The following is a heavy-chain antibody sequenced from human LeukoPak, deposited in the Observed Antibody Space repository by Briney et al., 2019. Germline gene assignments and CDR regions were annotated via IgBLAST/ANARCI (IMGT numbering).Heavy chain of an antibody. CDR1: GYTFTSYA. CDR3: ATRGAQDAFDI. CDR2: INTGNGNT. V-gene: IGHV1-3*04. D-gene: IGHD1-26*01. Sequence: ASVKVSCKASGYTFTSYAIHWVRQAPGQRLEWMGWINTGNGNTKYSQKFQGRVTITRDTSASTAYMELSSLRSEDTTVYYCATRGAQDAFDIWGQGTMVTVSS. J-gene: IGHJ3*02.